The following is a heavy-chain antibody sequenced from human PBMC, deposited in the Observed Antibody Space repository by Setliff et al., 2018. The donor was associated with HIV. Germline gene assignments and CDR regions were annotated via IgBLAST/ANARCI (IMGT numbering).Heavy chain of an antibody. CDR1: GYSISSRYY. V-gene: IGHV4-38-2*02. CDR2: VYHTGST. CDR3: ASSPAWRSDFGLHTFDY. D-gene: IGHD2-2*01. J-gene: IGHJ4*02. Sequence: TSEPLSLTCTVSGYSISSRYYWGWIRQPPGKGLEWIGSVYHTGSTYYNPSLKSRVTMSADTSKNQFSLKLSSVTAADTAVYYCASSPAWRSDFGLHTFDYWGQGTLVTVSS.